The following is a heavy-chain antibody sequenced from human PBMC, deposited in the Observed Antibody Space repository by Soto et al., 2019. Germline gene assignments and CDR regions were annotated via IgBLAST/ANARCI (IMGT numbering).Heavy chain of an antibody. CDR2: IYHSGST. CDR3: ARGSRIQLWLHWFDP. V-gene: IGHV4-30-2*01. Sequence: SETLSLTCAVSGGSISSGGYSWSWIRQPPGKGLEWIGYIYHSGSTYYNPSLKSRVTISVDRSKNQFSLKLSSVTAADTAVYYCARGSRIQLWLHWFDPWGQGTLVTVSS. D-gene: IGHD5-18*01. CDR1: GGSISSGGYS. J-gene: IGHJ5*02.